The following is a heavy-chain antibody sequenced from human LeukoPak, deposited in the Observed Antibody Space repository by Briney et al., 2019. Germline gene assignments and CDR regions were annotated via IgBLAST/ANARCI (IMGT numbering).Heavy chain of an antibody. CDR2: IYYSGST. CDR1: GGSISSGDYY. V-gene: IGHV4-30-4*01. Sequence: SQTLSLTCTVSGGSISSGDYYWSWIRQPPGKGLEWIGYIYYSGSTYYNPSLESRVTISVDTSKNQFSLKLSSVTAADTAVYYCARLSGEQQLVPDYWGQGTLVTVSS. D-gene: IGHD6-13*01. CDR3: ARLSGEQQLVPDY. J-gene: IGHJ4*02.